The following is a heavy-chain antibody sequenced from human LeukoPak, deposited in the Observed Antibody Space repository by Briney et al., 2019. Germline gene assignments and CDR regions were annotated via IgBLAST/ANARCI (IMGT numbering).Heavy chain of an antibody. D-gene: IGHD3-22*01. CDR1: GFTFTNYA. CDR3: AIYDSSGYFDY. CDR2: ITIDGTT. J-gene: IGHJ4*02. V-gene: IGHV3-23*01. Sequence: GGSLRLSCAASGFTFTNYAMTWVRQAPGKGLEWVSTITIDGTTYHADSVKGRFTISRDNSKNTLYLQMNSLRAEDTAVYYCAIYDSSGYFDYWGQGTLVTVSS.